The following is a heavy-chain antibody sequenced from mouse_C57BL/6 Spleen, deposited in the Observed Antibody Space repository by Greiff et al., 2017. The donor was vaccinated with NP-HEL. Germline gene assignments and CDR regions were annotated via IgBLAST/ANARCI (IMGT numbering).Heavy chain of an antibody. J-gene: IGHJ2*01. CDR3: ARRDYYGSSPFDY. Sequence: VQLKESGPELVKPGASVKIPCKASGYTFTDYNMDWVKQSHGKSLEWIGDINPNNGGTIYNQKFKGKATLTVDKSSSTAYMELRSLTSEDTAVYYCARRDYYGSSPFDYWGQGTTLTVSS. CDR2: INPNNGGT. V-gene: IGHV1-18*01. D-gene: IGHD1-1*01. CDR1: GYTFTDYN.